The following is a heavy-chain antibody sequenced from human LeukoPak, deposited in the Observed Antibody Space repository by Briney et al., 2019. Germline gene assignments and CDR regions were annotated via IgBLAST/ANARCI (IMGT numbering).Heavy chain of an antibody. CDR1: GYTFTGYY. CDR2: INPNSGGT. Sequence: ASVKVSCKASGYTFTGYYMRWVRQAPGQGLEWMGWINPNSGGTNYAQKFQGRVTMTRDTSISTAYMELSRLRSDDTAVYYCARGYRGYSYGYYYYYMDVWGKGTTVTVSS. J-gene: IGHJ6*03. CDR3: ARGYRGYSYGYYYYYMDV. D-gene: IGHD5-18*01. V-gene: IGHV1-2*02.